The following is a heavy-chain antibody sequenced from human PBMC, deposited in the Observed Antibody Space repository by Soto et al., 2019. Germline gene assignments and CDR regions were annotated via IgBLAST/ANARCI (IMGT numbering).Heavy chain of an antibody. D-gene: IGHD4-4*01. J-gene: IGHJ6*02. V-gene: IGHV1-69*13. Sequence: ASVKVSCKASGGTFSSYAISWVRQAPGQGLEWMGGIIPIFGTANYAQKFQGRVTITADESTSTAYMELSSRSSEDTAVNYCAKASLKVTPYYNYGMDVWGQGTTVTVSS. CDR3: AKASLKVTPYYNYGMDV. CDR1: GGTFSSYA. CDR2: IIPIFGTA.